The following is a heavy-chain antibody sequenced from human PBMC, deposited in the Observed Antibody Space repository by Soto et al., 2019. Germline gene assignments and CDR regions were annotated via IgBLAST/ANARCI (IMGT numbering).Heavy chain of an antibody. CDR2: VHISGHS. CDR1: GGSVRAPDW. D-gene: IGHD1-1*01. Sequence: PSETLSLTCTLSGGSVRAPDWWNWVRQSPDKGLEWIAEVHISGHSNYNPSLRSRFSASIASSKNQFYLNLKSGTDADKAIYYCARVRQGCSANNCYFDPWGQGTQVTVSS. CDR3: ARVRQGCSANNCYFDP. V-gene: IGHV4-4*02. J-gene: IGHJ5*02.